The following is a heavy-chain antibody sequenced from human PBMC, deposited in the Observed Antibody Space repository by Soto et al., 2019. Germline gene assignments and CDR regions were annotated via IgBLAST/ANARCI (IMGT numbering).Heavy chain of an antibody. D-gene: IGHD1-26*01. CDR3: ARFVSAGVDF. CDR2: MQPSTGRT. V-gene: IGHV1-8*01. J-gene: IGHJ4*02. Sequence: ASVKVSCKASGYSLTSLDINWVRQTAGQGLEWMGWMQPSTGRTGYAQKFQGRVTMTRDTSINTAYMELTTLTSDDTAFYYCARFVSAGVDFWGQRTLVTVSS. CDR1: GYSLTSLD.